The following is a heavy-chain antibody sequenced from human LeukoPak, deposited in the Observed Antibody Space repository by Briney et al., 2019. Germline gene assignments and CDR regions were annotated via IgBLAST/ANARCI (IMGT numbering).Heavy chain of an antibody. Sequence: KAGESLKISCKGSGYSFTSYWIGWVRQMPGKGLEWLGIIFPRDSDTRYSPSFQGQVTISADKSINTAFLQWHSLSASDSAIYYCALPQYDTSLVGFDSWGQGTLVTVSS. D-gene: IGHD5-18*01. CDR3: ALPQYDTSLVGFDS. V-gene: IGHV5-51*01. CDR2: IFPRDSDT. CDR1: GYSFTSYW. J-gene: IGHJ4*02.